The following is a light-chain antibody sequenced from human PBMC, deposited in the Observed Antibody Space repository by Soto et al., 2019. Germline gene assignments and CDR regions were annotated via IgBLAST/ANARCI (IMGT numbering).Light chain of an antibody. CDR2: EVS. V-gene: IGLV2-14*01. Sequence: QSALTQPASVSGSPGQSITISCTGTSSDVGGYNYVSWYQQHPGKAPKLMIYEVSNRPSGVSNRFSGSKSGNTASLTISGLQAEDEADYYCSSYTSSSTWVSCGGNKLTVL. CDR3: SSYTSSSTWV. J-gene: IGLJ3*02. CDR1: SSDVGGYNY.